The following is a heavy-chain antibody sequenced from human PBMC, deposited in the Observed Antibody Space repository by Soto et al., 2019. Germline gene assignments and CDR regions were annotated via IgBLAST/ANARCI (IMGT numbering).Heavy chain of an antibody. CDR1: GGSFSGYY. V-gene: IGHV4-34*01. J-gene: IGHJ6*02. D-gene: IGHD1-26*01. Sequence: SETLSLTCAVYGGSFSGYYWSWIRQPPGKGLEWIGEINHSGSTNYNPSLKSRVTISVDTSKNQFSLKLSSVTAADTAVYYCARATEMYYYGMDVWGQGTTVTVSS. CDR3: ARATEMYYYGMDV. CDR2: INHSGST.